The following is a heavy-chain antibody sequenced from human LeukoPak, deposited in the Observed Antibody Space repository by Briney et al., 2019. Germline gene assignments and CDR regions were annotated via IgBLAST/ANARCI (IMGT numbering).Heavy chain of an antibody. J-gene: IGHJ4*02. Sequence: SATLSLTSTFAPPSIRGGGHSYNWIRQHPGKGLEWIGYIFYSGATYYSPSLRSRLSISLDASKNHFSLNLTTVTAADSAVDVCGRGGNDGDLGKPNYWGQRTRVTVSS. CDR3: GRGGNDGDLGKPNY. V-gene: IGHV4-31*03. CDR1: PPSIRGGGHS. D-gene: IGHD2-21*02. CDR2: IFYSGAT.